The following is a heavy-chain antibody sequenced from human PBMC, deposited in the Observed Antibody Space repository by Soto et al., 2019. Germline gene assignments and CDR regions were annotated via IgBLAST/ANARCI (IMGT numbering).Heavy chain of an antibody. CDR1: GFTFSSYA. Sequence: GGSLRLSCAASGFTFSSYAMSWVRQAPGKGLEWVSAISGSGGSTYYADSVKGRFTISRDNSKNTLYLQMNSLRAEDTAVYYCAKDGVVVPAAPYYYYYMDVWGKGTTVTVSS. V-gene: IGHV3-23*01. CDR2: ISGSGGST. J-gene: IGHJ6*03. D-gene: IGHD2-2*01. CDR3: AKDGVVVPAAPYYYYYMDV.